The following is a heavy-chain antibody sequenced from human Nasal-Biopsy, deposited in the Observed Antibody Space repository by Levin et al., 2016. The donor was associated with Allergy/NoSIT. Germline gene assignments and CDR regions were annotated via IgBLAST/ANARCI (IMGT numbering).Heavy chain of an antibody. J-gene: IGHJ2*01. V-gene: IGHV3-11*01. CDR1: GFTFSDYY. CDR2: ISNGGDII. Sequence: GESLKISCAASGFTFSDYYMSWIRQAPGKGLEWLSYISNGGDIIYYADSVKGRFTVSRDNAKNSLFLQMDSLRAEDTAVYYCASFGEFTEYWYFDLWGRGTLVTVSS. CDR3: ASFGEFTEYWYFDL. D-gene: IGHD3-10*01.